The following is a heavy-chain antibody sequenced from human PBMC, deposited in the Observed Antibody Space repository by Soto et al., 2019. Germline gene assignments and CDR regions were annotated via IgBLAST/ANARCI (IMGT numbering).Heavy chain of an antibody. J-gene: IGHJ4*02. D-gene: IGHD3-22*01. CDR2: INPNSGGT. CDR3: ARVGYYDSSGHEH. CDR1: RYTFTGYY. Sequence: ASVKVPFKASRYTFTGYYMHWVRQAPGQRLEWMGWINPNSGGTTYAQKFQGRVNMTRDTSISTGYMELSRLRSDDTAVYYCARVGYYDSSGHEHWGQGTLVTVST. V-gene: IGHV1-2*02.